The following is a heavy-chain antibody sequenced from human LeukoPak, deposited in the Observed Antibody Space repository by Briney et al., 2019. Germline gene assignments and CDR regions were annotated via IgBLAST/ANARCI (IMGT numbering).Heavy chain of an antibody. J-gene: IGHJ4*02. Sequence: PSETLSLTCAVYGGSFSGYYWSWFRQPPGKGLEWIGEINHSGSTNYNPSLKSRVTISVDTSKNQFSLKLSSVTAADTAVYYCARRSGGSRLAYWGQGTLVTVSS. CDR3: ARRSGGSRLAY. D-gene: IGHD6-25*01. CDR1: GGSFSGYY. CDR2: INHSGST. V-gene: IGHV4-34*01.